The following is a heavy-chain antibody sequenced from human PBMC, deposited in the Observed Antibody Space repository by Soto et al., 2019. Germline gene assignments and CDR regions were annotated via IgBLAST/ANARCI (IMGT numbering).Heavy chain of an antibody. CDR3: ARERRLRFLEWLLGYGMDV. J-gene: IGHJ6*02. V-gene: IGHV4-34*01. D-gene: IGHD3-3*01. CDR2: INHSGST. Sequence: NPSETLSLTCAVYGGSFSGYYWSWIRQPPERGLEWIGEINHSGSTNYNPSLKRRVTISVDTSKNQFSLKMSSVTAADTAVYYCARERRLRFLEWLLGYGMDVWGQGTTVTVSS. CDR1: GGSFSGYY.